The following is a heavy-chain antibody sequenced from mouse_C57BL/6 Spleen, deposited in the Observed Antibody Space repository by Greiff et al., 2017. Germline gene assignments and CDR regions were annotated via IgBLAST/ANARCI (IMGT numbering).Heavy chain of an antibody. CDR1: GYAFSSSW. D-gene: IGHD1-1*01. CDR3: ASGSYGSFFDY. CDR2: IYPGDGDT. J-gene: IGHJ2*01. Sequence: VKLQESGPELVKPGASVKISCKASGYAFSSSWMNWVKQRPGKGLEWIGRIYPGDGDTNYNGKFKGKATLTADKSSSTAYMQLSSLTSEDSAVYFCASGSYGSFFDYWGQGTTLTVSS. V-gene: IGHV1-82*01.